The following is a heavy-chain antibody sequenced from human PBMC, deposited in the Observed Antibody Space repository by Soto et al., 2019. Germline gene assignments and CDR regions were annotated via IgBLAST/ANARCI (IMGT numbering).Heavy chain of an antibody. CDR2: IIPIFGTA. Sequence: QVQLVQSGAEVKKPGSSVKVSCKASGGTFSSSAISWVRQAPGQGLEWMGGIIPIFGTANYAQKFQGRVTITADESTSTASMGLSRLRSEDMAVYCWARLLRGYSGTGDYWGQGTLVTVSS. CDR1: GGTFSSSA. CDR3: ARLLRGYSGTGDY. V-gene: IGHV1-69*12. J-gene: IGHJ4*02. D-gene: IGHD5-12*01.